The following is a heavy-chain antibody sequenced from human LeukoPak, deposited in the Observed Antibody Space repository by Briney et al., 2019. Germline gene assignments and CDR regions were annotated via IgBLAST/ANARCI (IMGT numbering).Heavy chain of an antibody. CDR3: ARDSGSLLASDY. Sequence: ASVKVSCKASGYTFTSYGISWVRQAPGQGLEWMGWISAYNGNTNYAQKFQGRVTMTRDTSISTAYMELSRLRSDDTAVYYCARDSGSLLASDYWGQGTLVTVSS. CDR1: GYTFTSYG. D-gene: IGHD1-26*01. V-gene: IGHV1-18*01. CDR2: ISAYNGNT. J-gene: IGHJ4*02.